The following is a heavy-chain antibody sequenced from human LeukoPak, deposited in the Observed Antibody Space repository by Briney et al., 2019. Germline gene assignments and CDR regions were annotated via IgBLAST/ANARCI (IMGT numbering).Heavy chain of an antibody. D-gene: IGHD6-25*01. CDR3: ARKSGFYYYFDY. V-gene: IGHV4-34*01. CDR1: GGSFSGYY. Sequence: SETLSLTYAVYGGSFSGYYWSWIRQPPGKGLEWIGEINHSGSTNYNPSLKSRVTISVDTSKNQFSLKLSSVTTADTAVYYCARKSGFYYYFDYWGQGTLVTVSS. J-gene: IGHJ4*02. CDR2: INHSGST.